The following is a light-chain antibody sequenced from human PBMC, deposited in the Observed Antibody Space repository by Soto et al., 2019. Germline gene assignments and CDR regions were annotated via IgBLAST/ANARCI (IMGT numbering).Light chain of an antibody. V-gene: IGKV3-11*01. Sequence: EIVLTQSPGTLSLSPGERATLSCRASQSVSSYLAWYQQKPGQAPRLLIYDASNRATGIPARFSGSGSGTDFTLTISSLQSEDYAVYYCQQYNNWPRTFGQGNKV. CDR2: DAS. J-gene: IGKJ1*01. CDR1: QSVSSY. CDR3: QQYNNWPRT.